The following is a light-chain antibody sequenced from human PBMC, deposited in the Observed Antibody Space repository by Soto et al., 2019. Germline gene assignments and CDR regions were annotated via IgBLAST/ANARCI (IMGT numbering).Light chain of an antibody. CDR1: QSVSSSY. CDR2: GAS. V-gene: IGKV3-20*01. CDR3: QQYGGPRT. J-gene: IGKJ1*01. Sequence: EIVLPQSPGTLSLSPGERATLSGRASQSVSSSYLAWYQQKPGQAPRLLIYGASSRATGIPDRFSGSASGTNFTLTISRLEPEDFAVYYCQQYGGPRTFGQGTKVDIK.